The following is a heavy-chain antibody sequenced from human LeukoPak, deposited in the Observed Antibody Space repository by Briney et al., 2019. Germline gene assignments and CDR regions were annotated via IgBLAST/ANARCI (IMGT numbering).Heavy chain of an antibody. J-gene: IGHJ3*02. CDR3: ARDGRAVAGNGGVDAFDI. V-gene: IGHV3-30-3*01. CDR1: GFTFSSYA. D-gene: IGHD6-19*01. Sequence: GRSLRLSCAASGFTFSSYAIHWVRQAPGKGLEWVAVISYDGSNKYYADSVKGRFTISRDNSKNTLYLQMNSLRAEDTAVYYCARDGRAVAGNGGVDAFDIWGQGTMVTASS. CDR2: ISYDGSNK.